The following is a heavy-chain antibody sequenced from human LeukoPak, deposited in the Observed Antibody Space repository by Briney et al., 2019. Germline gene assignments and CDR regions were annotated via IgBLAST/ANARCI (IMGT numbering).Heavy chain of an antibody. CDR3: AKHSYRVDSFTDY. CDR1: GFTFSTYA. D-gene: IGHD5-12*01. V-gene: IGHV3-23*01. CDR2: ISDSGGTT. J-gene: IGHJ4*02. Sequence: SGGSLRLSCAASGFTFSTYAMSWVRQAPGKGLEGVSGISDSGGTTYYADSVKGRFTISRDNSKNTLYLQMNSLRAEDTAVYYCAKHSYRVDSFTDYWGQGTLVTVSS.